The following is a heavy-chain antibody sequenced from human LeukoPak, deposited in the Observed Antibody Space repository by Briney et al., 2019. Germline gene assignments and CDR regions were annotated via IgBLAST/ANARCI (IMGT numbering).Heavy chain of an antibody. CDR2: VYNSVIT. CDR1: GDSIGSDY. V-gene: IGHV4-59*08. CDR3: AKCPDDKGL. Sequence: SETLSLTCTVSGDSIGSDYRSWIRQSPEKGLEWIAYVYNSVITNYNPSLKGRVTISADTSKNQFFLRLTSVTAADTAVYYCAKCPDDKGLWGQGTLVFVSS. J-gene: IGHJ4*02.